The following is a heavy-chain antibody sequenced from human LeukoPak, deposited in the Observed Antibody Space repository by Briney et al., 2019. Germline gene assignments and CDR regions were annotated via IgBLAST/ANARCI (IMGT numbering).Heavy chain of an antibody. D-gene: IGHD2-15*01. CDR1: GGSISSGSYY. Sequence: SETLSLTCTVSGGSISSGSYYWSWIRQPAGKGLEWIGRIYTSGSTNYNPSLKSRVTISVDTSKNQFSLKLSSVTAADTAVYYCARGTPSYWFDPWGQGTLVTVSS. CDR2: IYTSGST. J-gene: IGHJ5*02. CDR3: ARGTPSYWFDP. V-gene: IGHV4-61*02.